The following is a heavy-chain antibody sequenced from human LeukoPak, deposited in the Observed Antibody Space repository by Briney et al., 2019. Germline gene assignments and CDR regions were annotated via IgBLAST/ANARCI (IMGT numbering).Heavy chain of an antibody. V-gene: IGHV1-8*03. CDR1: GYTFTSYD. CDR3: ARGKGYYYYYYMDV. J-gene: IGHJ6*03. CDR2: MNPNSGNT. Sequence: ASVKVSCKASGYTFTSYDLNWVRQATGQGLEWMGWMNPNSGNTGYAQKFQGRVTITRNTSISTAYMELSSLRSEDTAVYYCARGKGYYYYYYMDVWGKGTTVTVSS.